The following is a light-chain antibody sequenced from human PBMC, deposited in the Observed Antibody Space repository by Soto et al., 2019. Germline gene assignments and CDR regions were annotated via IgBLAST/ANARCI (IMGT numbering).Light chain of an antibody. CDR2: GAS. J-gene: IGKJ1*01. CDR3: QQQSNWPRT. Sequence: IVMTQSPATLSVSPGERATLSCRASQSVRNYLAWYQQRPGQAPRLLIFGASTRATDIPARFSGSGSGTEFTLTISSLQSEDFSVYYCQQQSNWPRTFGQGTEVDIK. V-gene: IGKV3-15*01. CDR1: QSVRNY.